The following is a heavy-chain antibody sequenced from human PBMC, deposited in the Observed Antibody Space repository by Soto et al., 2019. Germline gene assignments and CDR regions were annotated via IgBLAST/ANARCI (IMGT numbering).Heavy chain of an antibody. CDR1: GFTFSNFE. D-gene: IGHD3-9*01. V-gene: IGHV3-48*03. CDR2: INTAGSTK. CDR3: ARAECSSPDCLTAYYSYGLDV. Sequence: GGSLRLSCAASGFTFSNFEMHWVRQAPGKGLEWVSYINTAGSTKYYAESVKSRFTISRDNARNSLFLQMNSLRAEDTAVYYCARAECSSPDCLTAYYSYGLDVWRQGSTVTVSS. J-gene: IGHJ6*02.